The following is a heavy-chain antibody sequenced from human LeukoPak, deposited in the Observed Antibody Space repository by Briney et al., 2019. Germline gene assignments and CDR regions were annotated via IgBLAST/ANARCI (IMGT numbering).Heavy chain of an antibody. CDR2: IYTSGST. CDR3: ARDAYYYGSGSYFFDY. J-gene: IGHJ4*02. V-gene: IGHV4-4*07. Sequence: SETLSLTCTVSGGSISSYCWSWIRQPAGKGLEWIGRIYTSGSTNYNPSLKSRVTMSVDTSKNQFSLKLSSVTAADTAVHYCARDAYYYGSGSYFFDYWGQGTLVTVSS. CDR1: GGSISSYC. D-gene: IGHD3-10*01.